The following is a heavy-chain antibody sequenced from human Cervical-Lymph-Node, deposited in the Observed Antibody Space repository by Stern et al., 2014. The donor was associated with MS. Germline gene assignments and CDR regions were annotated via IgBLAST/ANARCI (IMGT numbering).Heavy chain of an antibody. Sequence: EVQLVQSGAEVKKPGATVKISCKVSGYTFTGYYIHWVQQAPGKGLEWMGLVDPEDDETIYAEKFQGRVTITADTSTDTTYMELSSLRSEDTAVYYCATSKDSSGWYNLNNNWFDPWGQGTLVTVSS. CDR1: GYTFTGYY. CDR3: ATSKDSSGWYNLNNNWFDP. V-gene: IGHV1-69-2*01. CDR2: VDPEDDET. J-gene: IGHJ5*02. D-gene: IGHD6-19*01.